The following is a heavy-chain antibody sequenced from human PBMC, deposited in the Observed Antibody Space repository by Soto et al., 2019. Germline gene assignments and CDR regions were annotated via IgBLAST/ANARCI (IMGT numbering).Heavy chain of an antibody. CDR1: GFTFSSYA. CDR3: ARIVATIYYYYYGMDV. CDR2: ISYDGSNK. V-gene: IGHV3-30-3*01. Sequence: QVQLVESGGGVVQPGRSLRLSCAASGFTFSSYAMHWVRQAPGKGLEWEAVISYDGSNKYYADSVKGRFTISRDNSKNTLYLQMNSLRAEDTAVYYCARIVATIYYYYYGMDVWGQGTTVTVSS. D-gene: IGHD5-12*01. J-gene: IGHJ6*02.